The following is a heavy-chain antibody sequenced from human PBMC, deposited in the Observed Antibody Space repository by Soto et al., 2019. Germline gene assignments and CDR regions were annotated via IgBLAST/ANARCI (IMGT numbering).Heavy chain of an antibody. J-gene: IGHJ5*02. CDR1: GGSISSYY. CDR2: IYYSGST. CDR3: ARVSQQRTTRGWFDP. D-gene: IGHD6-13*01. Sequence: SETLSLTCTVSGGSISSYYWSWIRQPPGKGLEWIGYIYYSGSTNYNPSLKSRVTISVDTSKNQFSLKLSSVTAADTAVYYCARVSQQRTTRGWFDPWGQGTLVTVSS. V-gene: IGHV4-59*01.